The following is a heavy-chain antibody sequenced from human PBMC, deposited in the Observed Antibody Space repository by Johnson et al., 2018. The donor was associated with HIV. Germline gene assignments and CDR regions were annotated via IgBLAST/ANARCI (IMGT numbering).Heavy chain of an antibody. J-gene: IGHJ3*02. CDR3: VRDRGTVVIWSDAFDM. CDR2: LKSRADGGTT. Sequence: EVQLVESGGGVVHPGGSLRLSCRASGFPFSNAWMNWVRQAPGKGLEWVGRLKSRADGGTTDYAVSVKDRFTILRDDSKNTLYLQMSSLRTEDAGVCYCVRDRGTVVIWSDAFDMWGQGTMVTVSS. CDR1: GFPFSNAW. D-gene: IGHD3-22*01. V-gene: IGHV3-15*01.